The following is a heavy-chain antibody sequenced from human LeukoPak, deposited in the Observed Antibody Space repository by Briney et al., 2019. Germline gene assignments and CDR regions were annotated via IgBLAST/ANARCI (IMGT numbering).Heavy chain of an antibody. J-gene: IGHJ4*02. D-gene: IGHD3-22*01. V-gene: IGHV3-53*01. CDR3: ARGPSSSGYWNY. CDR2: IYSGGTT. Sequence: GGSLRLSCAASGFTFSSYWMSWVRQAPGKGLEWVSVIYSGGTTYYADSVKGRFTISRDNSKNTLHLQMNSLRAEDTAVYYCARGPSSSGYWNYWGQGTLVTVSS. CDR1: GFTFSSYW.